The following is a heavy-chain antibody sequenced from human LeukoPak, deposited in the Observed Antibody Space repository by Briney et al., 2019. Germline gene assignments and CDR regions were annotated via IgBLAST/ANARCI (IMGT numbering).Heavy chain of an antibody. V-gene: IGHV1-18*01. CDR2: ISAFNGNT. Sequence: ASVKVSCKTSGYIFNNFGITWVRQAPGQGLEWMGWISAFNGNTVYTQKVQGRLTLTTDTSTSTAFMELRNLKSDDTGIYYSTRDRVGGDLTGESLYWGQGTLVTVS. D-gene: IGHD1-14*01. J-gene: IGHJ4*02. CDR3: TRDRVGGDLTGESLY. CDR1: GYIFNNFG.